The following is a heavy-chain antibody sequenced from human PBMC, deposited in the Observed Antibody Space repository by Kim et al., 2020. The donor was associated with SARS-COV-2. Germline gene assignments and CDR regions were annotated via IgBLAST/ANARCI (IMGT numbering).Heavy chain of an antibody. CDR3: ARENSSSWYWLDP. J-gene: IGHJ5*02. Sequence: SVKVSCKASGGTFSSYAISWVRQAPGQGLEWMGGTIPVFGTAYYAQKFQGRVTITADESTSTAYMELSSLRADDTAVYYCARENSSSWYWLDPWGEGTLVTVSS. CDR2: TIPVFGTA. CDR1: GGTFSSYA. D-gene: IGHD6-13*01. V-gene: IGHV1-69*13.